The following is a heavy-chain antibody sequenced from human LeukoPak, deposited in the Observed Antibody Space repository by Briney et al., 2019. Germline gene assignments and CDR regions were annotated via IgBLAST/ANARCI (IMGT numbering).Heavy chain of an antibody. CDR3: ARSLSGYDYRGFDY. CDR1: GGSISSYY. V-gene: IGHV4-59*08. J-gene: IGHJ4*02. D-gene: IGHD5-12*01. Sequence: SETLSLTCTVSGGSISSYYWSWIRQPPGKGLEWIGYIYYSGSTNYNPSLKSRVTISVDTSKNQFSLKLSSVTAADTAVYYCARSLSGYDYRGFDYWGQGTLVTVSS. CDR2: IYYSGST.